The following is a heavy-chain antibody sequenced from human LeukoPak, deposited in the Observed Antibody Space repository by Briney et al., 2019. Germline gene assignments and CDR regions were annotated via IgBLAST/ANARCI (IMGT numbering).Heavy chain of an antibody. V-gene: IGHV3-53*01. CDR1: GFTASSNY. J-gene: IGHJ6*02. Sequence: GRSLRLSCAASGFTASSNYMSWVRQAPGKGLEWVSVIYSGGSTYYADSVKGRFTISRDNSKNTLYLQMNSLRAEDTAVYYCASSLGFYYGMDVWGQGTTVTVSS. CDR3: ASSLGFYYGMDV. CDR2: IYSGGST.